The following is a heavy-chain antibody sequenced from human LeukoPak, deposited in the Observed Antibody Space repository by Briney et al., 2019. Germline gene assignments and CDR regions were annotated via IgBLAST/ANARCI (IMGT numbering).Heavy chain of an antibody. CDR1: GFTFSSYW. Sequence: GGSLRLSCAASGFTFSSYWMSWVRQAPGKGLEGVANIKQDGSEKYYVDSVKGRFTISRDNAKNSLYLQMNSLRAEDTAVYYCANSGYDLYYFDYWGQGTLVTVSS. V-gene: IGHV3-7*01. J-gene: IGHJ4*02. CDR2: IKQDGSEK. CDR3: ANSGYDLYYFDY. D-gene: IGHD5-12*01.